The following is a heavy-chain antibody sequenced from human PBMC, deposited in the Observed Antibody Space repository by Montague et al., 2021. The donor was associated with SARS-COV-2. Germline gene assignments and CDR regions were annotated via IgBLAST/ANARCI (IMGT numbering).Heavy chain of an antibody. CDR1: GDSVSRNSAA. CDR3: ARTSASSDY. D-gene: IGHD1-26*01. Sequence: CAISGDSVSRNSAAWNWIRQSPSRRLEWLGRTYYRSKWYNDYAVSVKSRITINPDTSKNQISLQLNSVTPEDTAVYYYARTSASSDYWGQGTLVTVSS. CDR2: TYYRSKWYN. J-gene: IGHJ4*02. V-gene: IGHV6-1*01.